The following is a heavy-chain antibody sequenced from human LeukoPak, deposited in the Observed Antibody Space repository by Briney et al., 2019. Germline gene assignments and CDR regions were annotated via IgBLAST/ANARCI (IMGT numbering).Heavy chain of an antibody. CDR2: ISSSSSYI. CDR3: ARDLVRYCSSTSCYDGDY. Sequence: GGSLRLSCAASGFTFSSYSMNWVRQAPGKGLEWVSSISSSSSYIYYADSVKGRFTISRDNAKNSLYLQMNSLRAEDTAVYYCARDLVRYCSSTSCYDGDYWGQGTLVTVSS. V-gene: IGHV3-21*01. J-gene: IGHJ4*02. D-gene: IGHD2-2*01. CDR1: GFTFSSYS.